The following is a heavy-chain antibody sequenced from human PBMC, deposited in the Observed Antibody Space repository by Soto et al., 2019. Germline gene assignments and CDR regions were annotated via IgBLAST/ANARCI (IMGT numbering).Heavy chain of an antibody. CDR1: GFTFSSYG. CDR2: IWYDGSNK. CDR3: AREKSSRGIAVATRRFCDY. J-gene: IGHJ4*02. V-gene: IGHV3-33*01. D-gene: IGHD6-19*01. Sequence: GGSLRLSCAASGFTFSSYGMHWVRQAPGKGLEWVAVIWYDGSNKYYADSVKGRFTISRDNSKNTLYLQMNSLRAEDTAVYYCAREKSSRGIAVATRRFCDYWGQGTLVTVSS.